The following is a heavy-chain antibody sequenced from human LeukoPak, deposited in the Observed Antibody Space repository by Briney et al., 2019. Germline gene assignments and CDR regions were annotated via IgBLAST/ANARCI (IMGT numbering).Heavy chain of an antibody. D-gene: IGHD2-2*01. J-gene: IGHJ4*02. Sequence: SETLSLTCAVYGGSFSGYYWSWIRQPPGKGLEWIGEINHSGSTNYNPSLKSRVTISVDTSKNQFSLKLSSVTAADTAVYYCAIPAGGGYCSSTSCNPFGYWGQGTLVTVSS. CDR3: AIPAGGGYCSSTSCNPFGY. CDR1: GGSFSGYY. CDR2: INHSGST. V-gene: IGHV4-34*01.